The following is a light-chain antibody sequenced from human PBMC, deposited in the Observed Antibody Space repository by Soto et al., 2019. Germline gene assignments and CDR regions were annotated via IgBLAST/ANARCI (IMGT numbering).Light chain of an antibody. V-gene: IGLV2-14*03. CDR1: SSDIGAYNF. J-gene: IGLJ2*01. CDR2: DVN. Sequence: QSALTQPASVPGSPGQSITISCTGTSSDIGAYNFVSWYQQHPGKAPKLMLYDVNIRPSGVSNRFSGSKSGNTASLTISGLQAEDEADYYCTSWTTSTTMIFGGGTKLTV. CDR3: TSWTTSTTMI.